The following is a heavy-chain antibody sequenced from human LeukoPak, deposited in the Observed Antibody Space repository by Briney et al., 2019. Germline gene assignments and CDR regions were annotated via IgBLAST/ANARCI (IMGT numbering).Heavy chain of an antibody. CDR2: ISAYNGNT. V-gene: IGHV1-18*01. CDR1: GYTFTSYG. CDR3: ARALYCSSTSCSENWFDP. Sequence: GASVMVSCKASGYTFTSYGISWVRQAPGQGLEWMGWISAYNGNTNYAQKLQGRVTMTTDTSTSTAYMELRSLRSDDTAVYYCARALYCSSTSCSENWFDPWGQGTLVTVSS. D-gene: IGHD2-2*01. J-gene: IGHJ5*02.